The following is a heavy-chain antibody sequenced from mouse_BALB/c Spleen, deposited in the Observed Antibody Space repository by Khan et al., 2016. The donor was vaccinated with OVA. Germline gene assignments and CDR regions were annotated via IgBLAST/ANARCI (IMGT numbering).Heavy chain of an antibody. CDR2: IYPGSVNT. J-gene: IGHJ4*01. Sequence: QVRLQQSGPELVKPGASVRISCKASGYTFTTYYIHWVKQRPGQGLQWIGWIYPGSVNTQYNEQFKGKATLTADKSSSTAYMQLSSLTSEYSAVYVCARADCFVADALDYWGQGTSVTVSS. CDR3: ARADCFVADALDY. V-gene: IGHV1S56*01. D-gene: IGHD2-4*01. CDR1: GYTFTTYY.